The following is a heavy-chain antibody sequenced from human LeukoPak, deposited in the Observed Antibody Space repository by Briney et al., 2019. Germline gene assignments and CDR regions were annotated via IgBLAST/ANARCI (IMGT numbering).Heavy chain of an antibody. CDR2: ISAYNGST. CDR3: ARAGYSYGSNWFDP. J-gene: IGHJ5*02. Sequence: GASVKVSCKASGYTFTSYGISWVRQAPGQGLEWMGWISAYNGSTNYAQKLQGRVTMTTDTSTSTAYMELRSLRSDDTAVYYCARAGYSYGSNWFDPWGQGTLVTVSS. V-gene: IGHV1-18*01. D-gene: IGHD5-18*01. CDR1: GYTFTSYG.